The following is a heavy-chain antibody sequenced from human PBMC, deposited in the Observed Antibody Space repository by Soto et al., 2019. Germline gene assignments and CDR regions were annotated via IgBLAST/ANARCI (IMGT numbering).Heavy chain of an antibody. Sequence: QVQLVESGGGVVQPGRSLRLSCAASGFTFSSYGMHWVRQAPGKGLEWVAVISYDGSNKYYADSVKGRFTISRDNSKNTLYLQMNSLRAEDTAVYYCAKDLRGLYGMDVWGQGTTVTVSS. CDR1: GFTFSSYG. CDR3: AKDLRGLYGMDV. CDR2: ISYDGSNK. V-gene: IGHV3-30*18. D-gene: IGHD1-26*01. J-gene: IGHJ6*02.